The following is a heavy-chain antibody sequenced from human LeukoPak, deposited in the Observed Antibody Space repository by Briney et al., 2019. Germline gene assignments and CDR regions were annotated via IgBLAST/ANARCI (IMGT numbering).Heavy chain of an antibody. D-gene: IGHD3-3*01. CDR3: AKGFFPYAFDI. J-gene: IGHJ3*02. CDR1: GFTFRSYI. V-gene: IGHV3-21*04. Sequence: GGSLRLSCAASGFTFRSYIMNWVRQAPGKGLEWVSSISSSSSYIYYADSVKGRFTISRDNSKNTLYLQMNSLRAEDTAVYYCAKGFFPYAFDIWGQGTMVTVSS. CDR2: ISSSSSYI.